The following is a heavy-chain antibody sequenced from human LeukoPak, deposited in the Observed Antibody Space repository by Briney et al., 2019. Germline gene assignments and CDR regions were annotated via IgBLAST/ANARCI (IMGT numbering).Heavy chain of an antibody. D-gene: IGHD6-19*01. J-gene: IGHJ4*02. V-gene: IGHV4-4*07. CDR2: IYTNGRT. CDR3: ARAPIAVADPFDY. Sequence: SETLSLTCTVSGGSISSYDWNWIRQPAGKGLEWIGRIYTNGRTNYNPSLKSRVTMSVDTSKNQFSLRLTSVTAADTAVYYCARAPIAVADPFDYWGQGTLVTVSS. CDR1: GGSISSYD.